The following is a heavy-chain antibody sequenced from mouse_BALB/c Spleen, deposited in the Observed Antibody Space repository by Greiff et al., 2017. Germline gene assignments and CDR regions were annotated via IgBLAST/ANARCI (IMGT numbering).Heavy chain of an antibody. CDR2: INPGSGGT. CDR1: GYAFTNYL. D-gene: IGHD2-10*02. CDR3: ARTYGNYWLAY. V-gene: IGHV1-54*01. J-gene: IGHJ3*01. Sequence: QVQLQQSGAELVRPGTSVKVSCKASGYAFTNYLIEWVKQRPGQGLEWIGVINPGSGGTNYNEKFKGKATLTADKSSSTAYMQLSSLTSDDSAVYFCARTYGNYWLAYWGQGTLVTVSA.